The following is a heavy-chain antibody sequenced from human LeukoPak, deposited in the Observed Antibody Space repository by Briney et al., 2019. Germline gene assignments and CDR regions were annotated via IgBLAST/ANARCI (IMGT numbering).Heavy chain of an antibody. J-gene: IGHJ5*02. CDR1: GFTFSSYA. V-gene: IGHV3-9*01. CDR2: ISWDTGNI. D-gene: IGHD6-19*01. CDR3: AKTSSGWFDT. Sequence: QPGGSLRLSCAASGFTFSSYAMHWVRQAPGKGLEWVSGISWDTGNIGYADSVGGRFTISRDNAKSSLYLQMNSLRPEDTAFYYCAKTSSGWFDTWGQGTLVTVTS.